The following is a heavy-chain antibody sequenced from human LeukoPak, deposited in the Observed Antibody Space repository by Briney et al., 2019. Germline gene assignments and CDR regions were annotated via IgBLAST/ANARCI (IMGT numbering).Heavy chain of an antibody. J-gene: IGHJ3*02. CDR1: GFTFSSYA. CDR3: ARHQTPAHLSGRVVGRSDAFDI. D-gene: IGHD6-19*01. Sequence: PGGSLRLSCAASGFTFSSYAMSWVRQAPGKGLEWVSAISGSGGSTYYADSVKGRFTISRDNAKNSLYLQMNSLRAEDTAVYYCARHQTPAHLSGRVVGRSDAFDIWGQGTMVTVSS. CDR2: ISGSGGST. V-gene: IGHV3-23*01.